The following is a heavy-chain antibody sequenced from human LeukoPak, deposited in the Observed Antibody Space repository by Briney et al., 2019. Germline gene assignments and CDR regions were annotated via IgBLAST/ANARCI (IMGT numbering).Heavy chain of an antibody. CDR2: IKSKPDGGTR. V-gene: IGHV3-15*01. D-gene: IGHD7-27*01. CDR1: GFTFTNAW. Sequence: GGSLRLSCAASGFTFTNAWMSWVRQAPGKGLECVGRIKSKPDGGTRDYAAPVKGRFTTSRDDSQSTLYLQMNSLKAEDTAVYYCTTINWDYYYGMDVWGQGTTVTVSS. CDR3: TTINWDYYYGMDV. J-gene: IGHJ6*02.